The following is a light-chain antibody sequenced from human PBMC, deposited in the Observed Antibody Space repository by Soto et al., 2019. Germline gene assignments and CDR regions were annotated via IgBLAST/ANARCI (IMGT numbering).Light chain of an antibody. J-gene: IGKJ4*01. CDR2: AAS. CDR1: QGIGSY. V-gene: IGKV1-9*01. Sequence: DIQLTQSPSFLSASVGDRVSIACRASQGIGSYLAWYQQKPGKAPNLLIYAASTLQSGVPSRFSGSGSGTDFTLTISSLQPEHFATYYCHQLNNYPLTFGGGTKVEIK. CDR3: HQLNNYPLT.